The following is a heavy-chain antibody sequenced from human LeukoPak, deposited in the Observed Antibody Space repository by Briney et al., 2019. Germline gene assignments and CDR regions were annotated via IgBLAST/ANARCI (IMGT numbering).Heavy chain of an antibody. J-gene: IGHJ4*02. V-gene: IGHV3-23*01. CDR1: GFTFSSYA. D-gene: IGHD2-15*01. CDR3: AKGSGSSCYSPCDY. CDR2: ICANDGNT. Sequence: GGSLRLSCAASGFTFSSYAMSWVRQAPGKGLEWVSVICANDGNTYYADAVKGRFTISRDNSKDTLYLQMDSLRAEDTAVYYCAKGSGSSCYSPCDYWGQGILVTVSS.